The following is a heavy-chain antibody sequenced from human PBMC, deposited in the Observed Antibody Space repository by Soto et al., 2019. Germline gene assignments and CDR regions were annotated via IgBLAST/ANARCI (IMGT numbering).Heavy chain of an antibody. Sequence: GGSLRLSCAASGFTFSSYSMNWVRQAPGKGLEWVSYISSSSSTIYYADSVKGRFTISRDNAKNSLYLQMNSLRDEDTAVYYCARESCSSTSCSKQNYYYYYGMDVWGQGTTVTVSS. D-gene: IGHD2-2*01. CDR1: GFTFSSYS. J-gene: IGHJ6*02. CDR3: ARESCSSTSCSKQNYYYYYGMDV. V-gene: IGHV3-48*02. CDR2: ISSSSSTI.